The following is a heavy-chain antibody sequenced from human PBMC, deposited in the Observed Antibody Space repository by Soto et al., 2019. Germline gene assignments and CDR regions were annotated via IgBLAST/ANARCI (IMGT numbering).Heavy chain of an antibody. J-gene: IGHJ4*02. V-gene: IGHV4-34*01. CDR1: GGSISGYY. Sequence: SETLSLTCAVYGGSISGYYWSWIRQPPGKGLEWIGEINHSGSTNYNPSLKSRVTISVDTSKNQFSLKLSSVTAADTAVYYCAGVRGVIKKAFDYWGQGTLVTVSS. CDR3: AGVRGVIKKAFDY. CDR2: INHSGST. D-gene: IGHD3-10*01.